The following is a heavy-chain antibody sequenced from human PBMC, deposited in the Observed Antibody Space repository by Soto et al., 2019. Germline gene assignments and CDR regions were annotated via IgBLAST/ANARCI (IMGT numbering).Heavy chain of an antibody. CDR3: VRVVAAAGT. CDR2: INTGNSS. Sequence: RLAQTGGGLIQPGGSLRLSCAASGFTVSTNYMGWVRQAPGKGLEWVSLINTGNSSFYADSVKGRFTISRDSSKNTLYHLLNSLRVEYTAVYYCVRVVAAAGTWGQGALVTVSS. V-gene: IGHV3-53*02. J-gene: IGHJ5*02. CDR1: GFTVSTNY. D-gene: IGHD6-13*01.